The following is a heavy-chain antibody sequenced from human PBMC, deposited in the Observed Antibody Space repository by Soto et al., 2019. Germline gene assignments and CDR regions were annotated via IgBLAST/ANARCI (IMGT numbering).Heavy chain of an antibody. Sequence: PSEPMSLTCTVSGGSISSYYWSWIRQPPGKGLEWIGYIYYSGSTNYNPSLKSRVTLSVDRSKNQFSLNLTSVTAADTAMYFCARAPPGPSPRLACRGQGTTVTVPS. CDR1: GGSISSYY. CDR3: ARAPPGPSPRLAC. J-gene: IGHJ6*02. CDR2: IYYSGST. V-gene: IGHV4-59*12.